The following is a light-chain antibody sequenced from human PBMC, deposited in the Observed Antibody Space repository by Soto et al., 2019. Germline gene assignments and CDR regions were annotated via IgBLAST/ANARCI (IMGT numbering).Light chain of an antibody. J-gene: IGKJ1*01. CDR3: QQYGNSPWT. CDR1: QSVSSSY. V-gene: IGKV3-20*01. CDR2: GAS. Sequence: EIVLTQSPGTLSLSPGERATLSCRASQSVSSSYLAWYRQKPGQAPRLLIYGASSRATGIPDRFSGSGSGTDFTLTISRLEPEDFAVYYCQQYGNSPWTFGQGTKV.